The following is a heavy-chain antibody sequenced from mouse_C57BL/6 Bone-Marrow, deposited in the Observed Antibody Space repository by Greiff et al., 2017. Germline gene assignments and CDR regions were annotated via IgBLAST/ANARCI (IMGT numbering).Heavy chain of an antibody. D-gene: IGHD5-5*01. CDR2: IDPSDSYT. V-gene: IGHV1-50*01. CDR1: GYTFTSYW. CDR3: ARVYLYAMDY. J-gene: IGHJ4*01. Sequence: QVQLQQPGAELVKPGASVKLSCKASGYTFTSYWMQWVQQRPGQGLEWIGEIDPSDSYTNYNQKLKGKATLTVDTSSSTAYMQLSSLTSEVSAVYYCARVYLYAMDYWGQGTSVTVSS.